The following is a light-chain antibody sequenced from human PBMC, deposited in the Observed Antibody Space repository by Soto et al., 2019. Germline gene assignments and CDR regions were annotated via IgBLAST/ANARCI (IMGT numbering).Light chain of an antibody. Sequence: DIQMTQSPSTLSASVGDTISITCRASKSISNLLAWFQQKPGKAPEILIYKASSLESGVPSRFSGSGSGTEFTLTISSLHPEDFATYYCLQYYDYRTFGQGTKVEIK. J-gene: IGKJ1*01. CDR2: KAS. V-gene: IGKV1-5*03. CDR3: LQYYDYRT. CDR1: KSISNL.